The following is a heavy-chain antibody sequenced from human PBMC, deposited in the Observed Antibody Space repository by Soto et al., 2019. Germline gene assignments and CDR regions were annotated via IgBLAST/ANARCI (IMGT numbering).Heavy chain of an antibody. J-gene: IGHJ4*02. CDR1: GGSISSGGYS. V-gene: IGHV4-30-2*03. D-gene: IGHD6-13*01. CDR3: ARHWGRGAAGTCYN. Sequence: PSETLSLTCAVSGGSISSGGYSWSWIRQPPGQGLEWIGTIYFSGSTYYNPSLKSRVTLSVDTSKNQFSLKLSSVTAADTAVYYCARHWGRGAAGTCYNWGQGTLVTVSS. CDR2: IYFSGST.